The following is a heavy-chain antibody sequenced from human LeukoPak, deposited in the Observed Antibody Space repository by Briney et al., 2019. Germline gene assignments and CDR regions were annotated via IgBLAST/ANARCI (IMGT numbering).Heavy chain of an antibody. Sequence: ASVKVSCKASGYTFSNFDINWVRQATGQGLEWMGWMDPDSGKTGYAQKFRGRLTMTRNTSISTAYMELSSLRSEDTAVYYCARGTIIGTTYNWFDPWGQGTLVTVSS. CDR1: GYTFSNFD. CDR2: MDPDSGKT. V-gene: IGHV1-8*01. J-gene: IGHJ5*02. CDR3: ARGTIIGTTYNWFDP. D-gene: IGHD1/OR15-1a*01.